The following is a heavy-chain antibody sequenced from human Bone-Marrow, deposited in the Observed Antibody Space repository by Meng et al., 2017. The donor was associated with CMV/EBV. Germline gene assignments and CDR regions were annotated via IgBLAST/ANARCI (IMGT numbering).Heavy chain of an antibody. D-gene: IGHD3-22*01. V-gene: IGHV1-18*01. CDR2: ISAYNGNT. CDR1: GYTFTSYG. Sequence: ASVKVSCKASGYTFTSYGISWVRQAPGQGLEWMGWISAYNGNTNYAQKLQGRVTMTTDTTTSTAYMELRCLRSDDTAVYYCAREGLDGYYYDSSGYSYYYYGMDVWGQGTTVTVSS. CDR3: AREGLDGYYYDSSGYSYYYYGMDV. J-gene: IGHJ6*02.